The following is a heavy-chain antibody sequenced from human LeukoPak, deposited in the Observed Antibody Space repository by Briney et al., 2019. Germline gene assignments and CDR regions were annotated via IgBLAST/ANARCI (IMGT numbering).Heavy chain of an antibody. V-gene: IGHV4-38-2*02. CDR1: GYSISSSYY. CDR2: IYHSGNT. CDR3: ARVGKWELLRYFDY. J-gene: IGHJ4*02. Sequence: PSETLSLTCTVSGYSISSSYYWGWIRQPPGKGLEWIGSIYHSGNTYYNPSLKSRVTISLDTSKNQFSLKLSSVTAADTAVYYCARVGKWELLRYFDYWGQGTLVTVSS. D-gene: IGHD1-26*01.